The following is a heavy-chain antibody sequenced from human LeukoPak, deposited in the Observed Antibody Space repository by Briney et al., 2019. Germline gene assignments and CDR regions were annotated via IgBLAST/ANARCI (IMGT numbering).Heavy chain of an antibody. CDR3: AREYGGGDAFDI. J-gene: IGHJ3*02. D-gene: IGHD4/OR15-4a*01. V-gene: IGHV1-69*04. Sequence: ASVKVSCKASGGTFSSYAISWVRQAPGQGLEWMGRIIPIFGIANYAQKFQGRVTITADKSTSTAYMELSSLRSEDTAVYYCAREYGGGDAFDIWGQGTMVTVSS. CDR2: IIPIFGIA. CDR1: GGTFSSYA.